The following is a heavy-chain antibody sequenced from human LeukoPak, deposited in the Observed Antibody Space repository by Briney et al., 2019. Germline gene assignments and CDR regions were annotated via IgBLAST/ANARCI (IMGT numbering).Heavy chain of an antibody. V-gene: IGHV3-7*01. D-gene: IGHD3-22*01. Sequence: GGSLRLSCAASGFTFSIYAMSWVRQAPGKGLEWVANTKQDDSEKYYVDSVKGRFSISRDNAKNSLYLQMNSLRVEGTAVYYCARGFDSRFFNDWGQGTLVTVSS. J-gene: IGHJ4*02. CDR1: GFTFSIYA. CDR3: ARGFDSRFFND. CDR2: TKQDDSEK.